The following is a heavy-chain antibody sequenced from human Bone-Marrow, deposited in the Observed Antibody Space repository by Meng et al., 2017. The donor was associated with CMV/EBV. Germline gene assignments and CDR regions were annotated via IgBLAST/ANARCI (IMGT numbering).Heavy chain of an antibody. CDR2: ISYDGSNK. CDR3: VRDLIRGVVGARPRGPGDL. CDR1: GFTFSSYA. V-gene: IGHV3-30*04. Sequence: GESLKISCAASGFTFSSYAMHWVRQAPGKGLEWVAVISYDGSNKYYADSVKGRFTISRDNSKNTLYLQMNSLRDEDTAVYHCVRDLIRGVVGARPRGPGDLWGRGTLVTVSS. J-gene: IGHJ2*01. D-gene: IGHD1-26*01.